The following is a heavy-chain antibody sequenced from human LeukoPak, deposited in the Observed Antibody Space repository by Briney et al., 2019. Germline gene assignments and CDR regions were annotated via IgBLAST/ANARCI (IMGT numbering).Heavy chain of an antibody. Sequence: SGTLSLTGAVSGGSISSSIWWSWVRQPPGKGLEWIGEIYHSGSTNYNPSLKSRVTISVDKSKNQFSLKLSSVTAADTAVYYCARATIAAAKNFDYWGQGTLVTVSS. CDR3: ARATIAAAKNFDY. CDR1: GGSISSSIW. CDR2: IYHSGST. J-gene: IGHJ4*02. V-gene: IGHV4-4*02. D-gene: IGHD6-13*01.